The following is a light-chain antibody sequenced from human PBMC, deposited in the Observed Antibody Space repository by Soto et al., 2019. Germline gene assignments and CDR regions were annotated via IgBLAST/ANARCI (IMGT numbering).Light chain of an antibody. CDR3: CSYAGSYTLAV. Sequence: QSALTQPRSVSGSPGQSVTISCTGTSSDVGGYNYVSWYQQHPGKAPKLMIYDVSKRPSGVPDRFSGSKSGNTASLTISGLQAEDEADYYCCSYAGSYTLAVFGGGTQRPSS. J-gene: IGLJ7*01. CDR1: SSDVGGYNY. V-gene: IGLV2-11*01. CDR2: DVS.